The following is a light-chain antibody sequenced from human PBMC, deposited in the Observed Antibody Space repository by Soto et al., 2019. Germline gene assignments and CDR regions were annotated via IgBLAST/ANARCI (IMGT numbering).Light chain of an antibody. V-gene: IGKV1-8*01. Sequence: AIRMTQSPSSLSASPGDRVTVTCRASQGISTFLAWYQQQQGKAPKFLMHAASTLYSGVPSRFSGSGSGTNFTLTISGLQSEDFATYYCQQEYSYPRTFGQGTKVEMK. CDR1: QGISTF. CDR3: QQEYSYPRT. CDR2: AAS. J-gene: IGKJ1*01.